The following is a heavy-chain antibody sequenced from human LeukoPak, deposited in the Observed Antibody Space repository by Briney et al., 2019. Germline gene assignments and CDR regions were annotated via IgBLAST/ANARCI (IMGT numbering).Heavy chain of an antibody. V-gene: IGHV1-46*01. Sequence: ASVKVSCKASGYTFTSYYMHWVRQAPGQGLEWMGIINPSGGSTSYAQKFQGRVTMTRDTSTSTVYMELSSLRSEDTAVYYCASEKTQNYYDSSGTFDYWGQGTLVTVSS. CDR2: INPSGGST. CDR3: ASEKTQNYYDSSGTFDY. CDR1: GYTFTSYY. J-gene: IGHJ4*02. D-gene: IGHD3-22*01.